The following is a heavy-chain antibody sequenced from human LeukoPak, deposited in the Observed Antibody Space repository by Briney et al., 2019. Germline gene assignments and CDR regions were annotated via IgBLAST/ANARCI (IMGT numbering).Heavy chain of an antibody. CDR3: AKDSGMDV. Sequence: GGSLRLSCAASGFTFSSYGMHWVRQAPGKGLEWVAVISYDGSNKYYADSVKGRFTISRDNSKNTLYLQMNSLRAEDTAVYYCAKDSGMDVWGQGTTVTVSS. J-gene: IGHJ6*02. CDR2: ISYDGSNK. CDR1: GFTFSSYG. V-gene: IGHV3-30*18.